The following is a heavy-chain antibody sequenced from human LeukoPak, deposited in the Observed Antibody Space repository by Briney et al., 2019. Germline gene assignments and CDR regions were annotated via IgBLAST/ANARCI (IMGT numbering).Heavy chain of an antibody. D-gene: IGHD5-12*01. CDR2: ISWNSGSA. Sequence: GGSLRLSCAASGFTFDDYSMHWVRQAPGKGLEWVSGISWNSGSAGYADSVKGRFTISRDSATNSLYLQMNSLRTEDTALYYCAKDRTYSAYAALDYWGQGTLVTVSS. CDR1: GFTFDDYS. J-gene: IGHJ4*02. CDR3: AKDRTYSAYAALDY. V-gene: IGHV3-9*01.